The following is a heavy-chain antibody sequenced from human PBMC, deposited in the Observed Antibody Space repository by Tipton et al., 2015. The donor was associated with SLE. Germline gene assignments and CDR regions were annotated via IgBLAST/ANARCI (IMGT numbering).Heavy chain of an antibody. CDR1: GFSFSDYG. CDR3: ATGYHDFWSPLHY. CDR2: ISYEENTQ. V-gene: IGHV3-30*03. Sequence: SLRLSCAASGFSFSDYGMHWVRQAPGKGLEWVAVISYEENTQYYADSVKGRFTISRDNSKNTLYLQMNSLRPEETAVYYCATGYHDFWSPLHYWGQGTLVTVSS. J-gene: IGHJ4*02. D-gene: IGHD3-3*01.